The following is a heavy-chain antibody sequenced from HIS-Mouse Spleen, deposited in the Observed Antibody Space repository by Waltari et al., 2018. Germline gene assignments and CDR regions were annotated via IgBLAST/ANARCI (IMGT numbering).Heavy chain of an antibody. V-gene: IGHV4-39*07. CDR2: IYYSGDT. CDR1: GGSISSSSYY. CDR3: AREIPYSSSWYDWYFDL. Sequence: QLQLQESGPGLVKPSETLSLTCTVSGGSISSSSYYWGWIRQPPGKGLEWIGGIYYSGDTYSNPSLKSRVTISVDTSQNQFSLRLGSVTAADTAVYYCAREIPYSSSWYDWYFDLWGRGTLVTVSS. D-gene: IGHD6-13*01. J-gene: IGHJ2*01.